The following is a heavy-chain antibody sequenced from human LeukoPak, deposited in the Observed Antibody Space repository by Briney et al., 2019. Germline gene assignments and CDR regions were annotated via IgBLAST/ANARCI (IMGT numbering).Heavy chain of an antibody. CDR1: GGSISSYY. V-gene: IGHV4-59*01. CDR2: IYYSGST. D-gene: IGHD3-3*01. J-gene: IGHJ3*02. CDR3: ARVDYDFWSGYYTGTAFDI. Sequence: SETLSLTCTVSGGSISSYYWSWIRQPPGKGLEWIGYIYYSGSTNYNPSLKSRVTISVDTSKNQFSPKLSSVTAADTAVYYCARVDYDFWSGYYTGTAFDIWGQGTMVTVSS.